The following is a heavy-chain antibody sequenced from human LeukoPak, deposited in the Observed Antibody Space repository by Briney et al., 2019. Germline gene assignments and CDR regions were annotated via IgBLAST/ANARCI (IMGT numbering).Heavy chain of an antibody. V-gene: IGHV3-30-3*01. D-gene: IGHD5-24*01. Sequence: GGSLRLSCAASGFTFSSYAMHWVRQAPGKGLEWVAVISYDGSNKCYADSVKGRFTISRDNSKNTLYLQMNSLRAGDTAVYYCARDSGDGYNWPGHFDYWGQGTLVTVSS. CDR3: ARDSGDGYNWPGHFDY. CDR2: ISYDGSNK. CDR1: GFTFSSYA. J-gene: IGHJ4*02.